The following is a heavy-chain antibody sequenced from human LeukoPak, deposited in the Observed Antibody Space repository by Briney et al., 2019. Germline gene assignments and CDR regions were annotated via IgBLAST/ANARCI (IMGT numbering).Heavy chain of an antibody. CDR3: ARGGGALQYFDY. D-gene: IGHD3-10*01. CDR2: IKKDGREK. Sequence: GGSLRLSCAASGFTFSSYWMSWVRQAPGKGLEWVANIKKDGREKYYVDSVKGRFTISRDNAKNSLFLQMNSLRAEDTAMYYCARGGGALQYFDYWGQRTLVTVSS. V-gene: IGHV3-7*01. CDR1: GFTFSSYW. J-gene: IGHJ4*02.